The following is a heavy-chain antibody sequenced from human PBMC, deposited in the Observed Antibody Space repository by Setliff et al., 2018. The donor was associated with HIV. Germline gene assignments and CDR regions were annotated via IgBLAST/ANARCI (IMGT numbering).Heavy chain of an antibody. J-gene: IGHJ4*02. D-gene: IGHD1-1*01. V-gene: IGHV4-4*08. CDR2: IKTSGRT. Sequence: SETLSLTCSVSGRSIDDSYWSWIRQSPGKGLEWIGFIKTSGRTNYKPSLKSRVTISLDTSKNQFSLRLNSVTDADTAVYFCAREGRGDPAVATTRIDYWGQGKLVTVSS. CDR1: GRSIDDSY. CDR3: AREGRGDPAVATTRIDY.